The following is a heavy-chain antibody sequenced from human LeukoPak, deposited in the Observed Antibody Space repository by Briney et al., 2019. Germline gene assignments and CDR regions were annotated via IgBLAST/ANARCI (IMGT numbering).Heavy chain of an antibody. CDR3: ARYHSSGLDY. D-gene: IGHD3-22*01. V-gene: IGHV4-59*01. CDR1: GGSITGYY. Sequence: SSETLSLTCTVSGGSITGYYWSWIRQPPGKGLEWIGFIHYSGSTSYNRSLKSRVTISVDTSKNQFSLKLDSVTAADTAVYYCARYHSSGLDYCGQGTLVTVSA. J-gene: IGHJ4*02. CDR2: IHYSGST.